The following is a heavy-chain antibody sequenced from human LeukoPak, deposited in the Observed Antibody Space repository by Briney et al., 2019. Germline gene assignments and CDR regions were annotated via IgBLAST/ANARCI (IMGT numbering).Heavy chain of an antibody. CDR2: INTYSGDT. D-gene: IGHD2-2*01. Sequence: ASVKVSCKTSGYTFTSYGLTWVRQAPEQGLEWMGWINTYSGDTNYAQKFQGRVTMTTDTSMNIAYMDLRSLRSDDTAVYYCARDGGYCTTSSCLTGFDPWGQGTLVTVSS. V-gene: IGHV1-18*01. J-gene: IGHJ5*02. CDR3: ARDGGYCTTSSCLTGFDP. CDR1: GYTFTSYG.